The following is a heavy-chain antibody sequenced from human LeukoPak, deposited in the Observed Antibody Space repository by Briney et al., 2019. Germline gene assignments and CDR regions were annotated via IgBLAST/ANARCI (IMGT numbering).Heavy chain of an antibody. D-gene: IGHD5-12*01. J-gene: IGHJ6*02. CDR2: IYYSGST. CDR1: GGSISSSSYY. Sequence: SETLSLTCTVSGGSISSSSYYWGWIRQPPGKGLEWIGSIYYSGSTYYNPSLKSRVTISVDTSKNQFSLKLSSVTAADTAVYYCARDEIGYSGYDWVPKKFLEPRYYGMDVWGQGTTVTVSS. CDR3: ARDEIGYSGYDWVPKKFLEPRYYGMDV. V-gene: IGHV4-39*02.